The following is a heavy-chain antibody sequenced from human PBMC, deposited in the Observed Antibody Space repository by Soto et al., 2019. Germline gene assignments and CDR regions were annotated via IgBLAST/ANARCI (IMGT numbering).Heavy chain of an antibody. J-gene: IGHJ4*02. CDR1: GYTFTIYG. CDR3: ARVWDIVVVPAAMTAPFDY. D-gene: IGHD2-2*01. Sequence: ASVKVSCKASGYTFTIYGISWVRQAPGQGLEWMGWISAYNGNTNYAQKLQGRVTMTTDTSTSTAYMELRSLRSDDTAVYYCARVWDIVVVPAAMTAPFDYWGQGTLVTVSS. V-gene: IGHV1-18*01. CDR2: ISAYNGNT.